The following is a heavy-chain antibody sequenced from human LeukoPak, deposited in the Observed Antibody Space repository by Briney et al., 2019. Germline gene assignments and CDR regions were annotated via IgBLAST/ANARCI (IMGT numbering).Heavy chain of an antibody. CDR1: GGTFSSYA. Sequence: ASVKVSCKASGGTFSSYAISWVRQAPGQGLEWMGWINPNSGGTNYAQKFQGRVTMTRDTSISTAYMELSRLRSDDTAVYYCARDTGDSSGYYYDYWGQGTLVTVSS. CDR3: ARDTGDSSGYYYDY. J-gene: IGHJ4*02. V-gene: IGHV1-2*02. CDR2: INPNSGGT. D-gene: IGHD3-22*01.